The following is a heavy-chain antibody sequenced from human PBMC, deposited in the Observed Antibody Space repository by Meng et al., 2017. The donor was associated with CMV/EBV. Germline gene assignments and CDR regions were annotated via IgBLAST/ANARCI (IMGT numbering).Heavy chain of an antibody. D-gene: IGHD3-9*01. CDR2: IDSGDNT. CDR3: ARGGYDILTGYIAPFDY. V-gene: IGHV3-53*01. Sequence: GLDFSSTYMSWVRQAPGKGLEWVSVIDSGDNTYYADSVKGRFTISRDNSKNSLYLQMNSLRAEDTAVYYCARGGYDILTGYIAPFDYWGQGTLVTVSS. CDR1: GLDFSSTY. J-gene: IGHJ4*02.